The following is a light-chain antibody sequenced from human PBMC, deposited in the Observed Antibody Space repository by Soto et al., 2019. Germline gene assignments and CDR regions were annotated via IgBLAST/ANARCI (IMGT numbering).Light chain of an antibody. CDR2: DVS. V-gene: IGLV2-14*01. CDR3: SSYTSSSHVV. Sequence: QSVLTQPASVSGSPGQSITISCTGTSSDVGGYNYVSWYQQHPGKAPKLMIYDVSNRPSGVSNRFSGSKSGNTASLTTSGLQAEDEADYYCSSYTSSSHVVFGGGTQLT. J-gene: IGLJ2*01. CDR1: SSDVGGYNY.